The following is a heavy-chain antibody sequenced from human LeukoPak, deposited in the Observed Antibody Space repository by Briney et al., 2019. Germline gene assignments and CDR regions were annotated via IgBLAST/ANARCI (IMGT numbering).Heavy chain of an antibody. J-gene: IGHJ4*02. CDR1: GYTFTGYY. D-gene: IGHD3-22*01. V-gene: IGHV1-2*02. CDR2: INPNSGGT. Sequence: GASVKVSCKASGYTFTGYYMHWVRQAPGQGLEWMGWINPNSGGTNYAQKFQGRVTMTRDTSISTAYKELSRLRSDDTAVYYCARSHYHDSSGSLDWGQGTLVTVSS. CDR3: ARSHYHDSSGSLD.